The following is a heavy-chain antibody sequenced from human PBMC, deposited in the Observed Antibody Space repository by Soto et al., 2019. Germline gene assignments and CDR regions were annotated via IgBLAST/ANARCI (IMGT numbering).Heavy chain of an antibody. CDR3: ARDRDGSDAFDI. V-gene: IGHV1-18*01. CDR1: GYTFTSYA. J-gene: IGHJ3*02. CDR2: ISAYNGNT. Sequence: ASVKVSCKASGYTFTSYAMHWVRQAPGQRLEWMGWISAYNGNTNYAQKLQGRVTMTTDTSTSTAYMELRSLRSDDTAVYYCARDRDGSDAFDIWGQGTMVTVSS. D-gene: IGHD3-10*01.